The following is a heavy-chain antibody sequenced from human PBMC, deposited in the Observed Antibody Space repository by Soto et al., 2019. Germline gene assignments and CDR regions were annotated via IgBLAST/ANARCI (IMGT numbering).Heavy chain of an antibody. J-gene: IGHJ5*02. CDR1: GGSVSSYY. Sequence: SETLSLTCTVSGGSVSSYYWSWIRQPPGKGLEWIGYMYFSGSTNYNPSLKTRVTISVDTSKNQFSLKLSSVTAADTAVYYCAREYSSGWAKWFDPWGQGTLVTVSS. D-gene: IGHD6-19*01. CDR3: AREYSSGWAKWFDP. V-gene: IGHV4-59*02. CDR2: MYFSGST.